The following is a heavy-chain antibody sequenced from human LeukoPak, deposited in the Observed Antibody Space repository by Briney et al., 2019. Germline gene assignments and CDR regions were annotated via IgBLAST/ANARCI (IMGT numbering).Heavy chain of an antibody. CDR3: ARGTYYDFWSGYYTGINWFDP. V-gene: IGHV4-39*01. CDR1: GGSISSSSYY. CDR2: IYCSGST. J-gene: IGHJ5*02. D-gene: IGHD3-3*01. Sequence: SETLSLTCTVSGGSISSSSYYWGWIRQPPGKGLEWIGSIYCSGSTYYNPSLKSRVTISVDTSKNQFSLKLSSVTAADTAVYYCARGTYYDFWSGYYTGINWFDPWGQGTLVTVSS.